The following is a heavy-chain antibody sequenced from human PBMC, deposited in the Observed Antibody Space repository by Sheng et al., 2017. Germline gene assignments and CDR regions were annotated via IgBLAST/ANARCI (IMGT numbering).Heavy chain of an antibody. CDR2: ISRSGTIT. Sequence: QVKLVESGGGLVKPGGSLRLSCAASEFTFSDYYMAWIRQAPGKGMEWLSYISRSGTITRYADSVKGRFIVSRDNAENSLYLQMHTLGAEDTAVYHCARGYIGDGYITDSHFDYWGQGALVTVSS. J-gene: IGHJ4*02. CDR1: EFTFSDYY. V-gene: IGHV3-11*01. D-gene: IGHD1-20*01. CDR3: ARGYIGDGYITDSHFDY.